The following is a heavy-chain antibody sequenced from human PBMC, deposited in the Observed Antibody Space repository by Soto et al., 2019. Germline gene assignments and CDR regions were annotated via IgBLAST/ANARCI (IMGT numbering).Heavy chain of an antibody. J-gene: IGHJ5*02. CDR2: IYNSGTT. CDR3: ARVSISTVSWGFDP. V-gene: IGHV4-59*01. Sequence: SETLSLTCAVSGDSITSNHWNWIRQPPGRGLEWIGYIYNSGTTKYNPSLKSRVIISVDTSKNQLSLKLSSVTAADTAVYYCARVSISTVSWGFDPWGQGTLVTVSS. CDR1: GDSITSNH. D-gene: IGHD4-4*01.